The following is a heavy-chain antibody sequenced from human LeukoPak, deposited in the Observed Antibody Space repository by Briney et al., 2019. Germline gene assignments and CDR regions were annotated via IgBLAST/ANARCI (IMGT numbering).Heavy chain of an antibody. CDR3: ARGPYAYTSSATLGSYNWFDP. Sequence: PGESLKISFKGSGYSFPNYWIGWVRQMPGKGLEWMGIIYPGDSDTRYSPSFQDQVTISVDKSISTAYLQWSSLKASDTAMYYCARGPYAYTSSATLGSYNWFDPWGQGSLVTVSS. CDR2: IYPGDSDT. J-gene: IGHJ5*02. V-gene: IGHV5-51*01. CDR1: GYSFPNYW. D-gene: IGHD2-2*02.